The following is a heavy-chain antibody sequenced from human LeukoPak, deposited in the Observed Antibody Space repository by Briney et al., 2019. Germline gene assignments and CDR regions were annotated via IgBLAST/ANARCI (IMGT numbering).Heavy chain of an antibody. CDR2: ISGSGSIT. D-gene: IGHD1-1*01. J-gene: IGHJ2*01. CDR3: AKQGTLYFDL. Sequence: AGGSLRLSCAASGFTFSSYAMSWVRQAPGRGLEWVSGISGSGSITLYADSVKGRFAISRDNSKNTLYLQMNSLRAEDTAVYYCAKQGTLYFDLWGRGTLVTVSS. CDR1: GFTFSSYA. V-gene: IGHV3-23*01.